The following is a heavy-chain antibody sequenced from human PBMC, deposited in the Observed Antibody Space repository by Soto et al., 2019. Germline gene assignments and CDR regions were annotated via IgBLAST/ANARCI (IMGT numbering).Heavy chain of an antibody. CDR2: IYYSGST. Sequence: SETLSLTCTVSGGSISSYYWSWIRQPPGKGLEWIGYIYYSGSTNYNPSLKSRVTISVDTSKNQFSLKLSSVTAADTAVYYCARAVVDTAMIYFDYWGQGTLVTVSS. CDR1: GGSISSYY. CDR3: ARAVVDTAMIYFDY. V-gene: IGHV4-59*01. D-gene: IGHD5-18*01. J-gene: IGHJ4*02.